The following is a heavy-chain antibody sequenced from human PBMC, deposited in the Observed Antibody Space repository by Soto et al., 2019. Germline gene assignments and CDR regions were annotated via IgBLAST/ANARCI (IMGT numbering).Heavy chain of an antibody. J-gene: IGHJ4*02. CDR1: GFTYSSYS. CDR3: TRDRYSYGLGRY. CDR2: ISSSSSTI. V-gene: IGHV3-48*01. Sequence: EVQLVESGGGLVQPGESLRLSCAASGFTYSSYSMNWVRQAPGKGLEWVSYISSSSSTIYYADSVKGRFTISRYNAKNSLYLQMNSLRAEDTAVYYCTRDRYSYGLGRYWGQGTLVTVSS. D-gene: IGHD5-18*01.